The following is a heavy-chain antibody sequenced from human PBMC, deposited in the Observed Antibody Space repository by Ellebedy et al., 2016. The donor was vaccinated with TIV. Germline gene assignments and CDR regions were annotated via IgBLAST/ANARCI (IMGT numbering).Heavy chain of an antibody. J-gene: IGHJ3*02. CDR3: ARDVGVVVILDAFDI. CDR2: ISYDGSNK. Sequence: GGSLRLSXAASGFTFSSYAMHWVRQAPGKGLEWVAVISYDGSNKYYADSVKGRFTISRDNSKNTLYLQMNSLRAEDTAVYYCARDVGVVVILDAFDIWGQGTMVTVSS. D-gene: IGHD3-22*01. V-gene: IGHV3-30*04. CDR1: GFTFSSYA.